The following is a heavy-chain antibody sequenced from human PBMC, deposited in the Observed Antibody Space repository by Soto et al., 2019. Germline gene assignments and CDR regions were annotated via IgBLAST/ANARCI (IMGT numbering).Heavy chain of an antibody. CDR1: GGAFSGYY. CDR3: ARGPDGRFDP. V-gene: IGHV4-34*01. Sequence: SETLSLTCGVYGGAFSGYYWTWFRQPPGKGLEWIGEINRSGNTKYNPSLQSRVTMSVDTSKNQFSLNLHSVTAADTGVYYCARGPDGRFDPWGQGTLVTVSS. J-gene: IGHJ5*02. CDR2: INRSGNT.